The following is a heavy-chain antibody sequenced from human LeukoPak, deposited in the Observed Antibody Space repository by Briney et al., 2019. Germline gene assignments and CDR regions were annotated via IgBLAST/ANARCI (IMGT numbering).Heavy chain of an antibody. CDR3: DKGAPMPECSSTSSYSANYYYYMDV. J-gene: IGHJ6*03. Sequence: GASVTVSCTASGYTFTIYDINWVRQAPGQGLEWMGWMSPNSGNTGNAQKFQGRVTITRNTYISTDYMELRSLRLEDEDGSYCDKGAPMPECSSTSSYSANYYYYMDVWGKGTTVTVSS. CDR2: MSPNSGNT. V-gene: IGHV1-8*01. D-gene: IGHD2-2*01. CDR1: GYTFTIYD.